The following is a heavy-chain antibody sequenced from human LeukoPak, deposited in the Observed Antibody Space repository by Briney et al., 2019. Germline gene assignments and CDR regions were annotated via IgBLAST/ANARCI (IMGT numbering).Heavy chain of an antibody. CDR3: AREGGYSYGEIDY. D-gene: IGHD5-18*01. CDR2: IIPIFGTA. CDR1: GGTFSSYA. J-gene: IGHJ4*02. Sequence: GASVKVSCKASGGTFSSYAISWVRQAPGHRLEWMGGIIPIFGTANYAQKFQGRVTITTDESTSTAYMELSSLRSEDTAVYYCAREGGYSYGEIDYWGQGTLVTVSS. V-gene: IGHV1-69*05.